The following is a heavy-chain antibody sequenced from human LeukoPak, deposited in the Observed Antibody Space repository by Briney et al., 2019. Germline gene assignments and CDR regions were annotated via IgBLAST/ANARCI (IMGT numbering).Heavy chain of an antibody. CDR3: AKGGYCTSTTSCYWGSFDY. CDR1: GFTFSSYA. D-gene: IGHD2-2*01. J-gene: IGHJ4*02. V-gene: IGHV3-23*01. Sequence: GGSLRLSCAASGFTFSSYAVTWVRQAPGKGLEWVSVISGSGASTYYADSVKGRFTISRDNSKNTLYLQMNSLRAEDTAVYYCAKGGYCTSTTSCYWGSFDYWGQGTLVPVSS. CDR2: ISGSGAST.